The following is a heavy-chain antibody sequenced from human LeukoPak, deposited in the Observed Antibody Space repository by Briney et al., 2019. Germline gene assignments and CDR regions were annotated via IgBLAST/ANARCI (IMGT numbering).Heavy chain of an antibody. CDR2: INPNSGGT. CDR3: ARGWAMIVVGRDPYYFDY. D-gene: IGHD3-22*01. V-gene: IGHV1-2*04. J-gene: IGHJ4*02. CDR1: GYTFTGYY. Sequence: GASVKVSCKASGYTFTGYYMHWVRQAPGQGLEWMGWINPNSGGTNYAQKFQGWVTMTRDTSISTAYMELSRLRSDDTAVYYCARGWAMIVVGRDPYYFDYWGQGTLVTVSS.